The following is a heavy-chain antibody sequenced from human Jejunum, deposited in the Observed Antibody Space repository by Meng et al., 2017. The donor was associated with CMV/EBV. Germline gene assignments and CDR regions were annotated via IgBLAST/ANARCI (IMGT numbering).Heavy chain of an antibody. CDR3: TKGGFDS. V-gene: IGHV3-30*02. J-gene: IGHJ4*02. CDR2: IRHDGSED. CDR1: GFPFNIYD. Sequence: QWQGVGSGGGVVQPVWSLRLSCVTSGFPFNIYDMYWVRQAPGKGLDWVTCIRHDGSEDFYVDSVKGRFTISRDNSKNTLYLQMNSLRVDDSALYYCTKGGFDSWGQGTLVTVSS. D-gene: IGHD2-15*01.